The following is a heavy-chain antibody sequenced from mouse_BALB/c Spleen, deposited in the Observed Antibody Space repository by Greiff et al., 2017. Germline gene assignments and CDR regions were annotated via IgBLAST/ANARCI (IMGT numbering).Heavy chain of an antibody. Sequence: EVKLVESGGGLVKPGGSLKLSCAASGFTFSSYAMSWVRQSPEKRLEWVAEISSGGSYTYYPDTVTGRFTISRDNAKNTLYLEMSSLRSEDTAMYYCARGRYGYDAAYYAMDYWGQGTSVTVSS. CDR3: ARGRYGYDAAYYAMDY. V-gene: IGHV5-9-4*01. CDR1: GFTFSSYA. D-gene: IGHD2-2*01. J-gene: IGHJ4*01. CDR2: ISSGGSYT.